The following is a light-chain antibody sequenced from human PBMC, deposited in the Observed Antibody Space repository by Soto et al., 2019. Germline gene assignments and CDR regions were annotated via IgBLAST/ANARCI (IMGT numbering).Light chain of an antibody. CDR3: QQYNRRWT. CDR2: DAS. J-gene: IGKJ1*01. Sequence: DIQMTQSPSTLSASVGDRVTITCRASQSISSWLAWYQQKPGKAPKLLIYDASSLESGVPSRFSGSGSGTEFTPTISSLQPDDFATYYCQQYNRRWTFGQGTKVEIK. V-gene: IGKV1-5*01. CDR1: QSISSW.